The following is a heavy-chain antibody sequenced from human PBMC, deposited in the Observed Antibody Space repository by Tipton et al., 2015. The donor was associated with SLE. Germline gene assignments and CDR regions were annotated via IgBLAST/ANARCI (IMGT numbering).Heavy chain of an antibody. V-gene: IGHV4-61*01. J-gene: IGHJ5*02. CDR2: IYYSGNT. D-gene: IGHD6-13*01. CDR1: GGSVSSGNYY. Sequence: LRLSCTVSGGSVSSGNYYWSWIRQPPGKGLEWIGYIYYSGNTDYNPSLKSRVTISVDTSKNQFSLKLSSVTAADTAVYYCARDPGYSSSSWGQGTLVTVSS. CDR3: ARDPGYSSSS.